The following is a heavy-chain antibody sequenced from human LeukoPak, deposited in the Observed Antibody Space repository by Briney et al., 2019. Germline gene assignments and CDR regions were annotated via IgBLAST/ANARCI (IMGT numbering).Heavy chain of an antibody. CDR1: GFTFSSYG. CDR2: IWYDGSNK. J-gene: IGHJ4*02. CDR3: ARDGRGYSYASCFDY. Sequence: SGGSLRLSCAASGFTFSSYGMHWVRQAPGKGLEWVAVIWYDGSNKYYADSVKGRFTISRDNSKNTLYLQMNSLRAEDTAVYYCARDGRGYSYASCFDYWGQGTLVTVSS. V-gene: IGHV3-33*01. D-gene: IGHD5-18*01.